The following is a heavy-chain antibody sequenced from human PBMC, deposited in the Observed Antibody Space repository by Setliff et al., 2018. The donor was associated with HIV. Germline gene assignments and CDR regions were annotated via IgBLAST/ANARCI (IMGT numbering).Heavy chain of an antibody. CDR1: GFTFSSYS. Sequence: GGSLRLSWAASGFTFSSYSMNWVRQAPGKGLEWVSCISSSTIYYADSVKGRFTISRDNAKNSLYLQMNSLRAEDTAVYYCAREWELLLGYWGQGTLVTVSS. J-gene: IGHJ4*02. D-gene: IGHD1-26*01. CDR2: ISSSTI. CDR3: AREWELLLGY. V-gene: IGHV3-48*04.